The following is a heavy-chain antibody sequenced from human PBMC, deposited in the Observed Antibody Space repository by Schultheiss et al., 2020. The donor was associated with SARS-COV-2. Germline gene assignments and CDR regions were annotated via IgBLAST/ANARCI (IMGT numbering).Heavy chain of an antibody. CDR1: GYSISSGYY. J-gene: IGHJ4*02. Sequence: SETLSLTCAVSGYSISSGYYWGWIRQPPGKGLEWIGEINHSGSTNYNPSLKSRVTISVDTSKNQFSLKLSSVTAADTAVYYCAAQRVWFGGGDYWGQGTLVTVSS. D-gene: IGHD3-10*01. CDR3: AAQRVWFGGGDY. CDR2: INHSGST. V-gene: IGHV4-38-2*01.